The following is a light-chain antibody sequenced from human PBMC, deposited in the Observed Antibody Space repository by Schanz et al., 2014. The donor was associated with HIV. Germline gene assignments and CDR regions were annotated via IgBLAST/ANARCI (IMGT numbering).Light chain of an antibody. CDR2: DVS. CDR1: SSDVGGYNY. Sequence: QSALTQPPSASGSPGQSVTISCTGTSSDVGGYNYVSWYQQHPGKAPKLMIYDVSNRPSGVSSRFSGSKFGDTASLTISGLQAEDEADYYCSTYTTSNTWVFGGGTKVTVL. J-gene: IGLJ3*02. CDR3: STYTTSNTWV. V-gene: IGLV2-14*01.